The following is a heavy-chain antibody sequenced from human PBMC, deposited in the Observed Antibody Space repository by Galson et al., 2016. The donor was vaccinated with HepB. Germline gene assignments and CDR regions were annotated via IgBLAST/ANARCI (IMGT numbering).Heavy chain of an antibody. CDR2: IYRGGST. Sequence: SLRLSCAASGFIVSSTYMSWVRQAPGKGLEWVSVIYRGGSTYYADSVKGRFTISRDNSNTVYLQMNSLRAEDTAVYYCARGGGDGASRIFAFDLWGQGTMVTVSS. CDR1: GFIVSSTY. V-gene: IGHV3-53*01. CDR3: ARGGGDGASRIFAFDL. J-gene: IGHJ3*01. D-gene: IGHD5-24*01.